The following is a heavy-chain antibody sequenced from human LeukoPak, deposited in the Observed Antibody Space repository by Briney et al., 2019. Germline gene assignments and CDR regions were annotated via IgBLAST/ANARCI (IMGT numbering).Heavy chain of an antibody. CDR1: GGSISSGSYY. V-gene: IGHV4-61*02. D-gene: IGHD4-17*01. CDR2: IHTSGTT. CDR3: ARRVEDGDSRHFDY. J-gene: IGHJ4*02. Sequence: SETLSLTCIVSGGSISSGSYYWSWIRQPAGKGLEWIGRIHTSGTTTYNPSLKSRVTVSIDRSKNQFSLNLSSVTAADTAVYYCARRVEDGDSRHFDYWGQGTLVTVSS.